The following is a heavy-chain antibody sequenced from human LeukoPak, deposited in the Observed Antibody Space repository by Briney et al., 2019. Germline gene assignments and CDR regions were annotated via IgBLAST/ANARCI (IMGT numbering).Heavy chain of an antibody. D-gene: IGHD3-22*01. CDR3: ARGEVYYDSSGSGAFDI. CDR1: GYTFTSYY. CDR2: INPSVGST. J-gene: IGHJ3*02. Sequence: ASVKVSCKASGYTFTSYYMHWVRQAPGQGLEWMGIINPSVGSTSYAQKFQGRVTMTRDMSTSTVYMELSSLRSEDTAVYYCARGEVYYDSSGSGAFDIWGQGTMVTVSS. V-gene: IGHV1-46*01.